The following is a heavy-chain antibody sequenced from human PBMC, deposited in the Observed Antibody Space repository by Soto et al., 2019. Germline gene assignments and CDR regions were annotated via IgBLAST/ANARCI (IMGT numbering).Heavy chain of an antibody. CDR2: INSDGSST. CDR1: GFTFSSYW. D-gene: IGHD3-16*02. Sequence: EVQLVESGGGLVQPGGSLRLSCAASGFTFSSYWMHWVRQAPGRGLVWVSRINSDGSSTSYADSVKGRFTISRDNAKNTLYLQMNSLRAEDTAVYYRAREDDITFGGVIDLDYWGQGTLVTVSS. V-gene: IGHV3-74*01. CDR3: AREDDITFGGVIDLDY. J-gene: IGHJ4*02.